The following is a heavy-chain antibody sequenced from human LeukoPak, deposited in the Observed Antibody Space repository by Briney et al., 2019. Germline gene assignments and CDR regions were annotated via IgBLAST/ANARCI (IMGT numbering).Heavy chain of an antibody. CDR2: IYSGGST. V-gene: IGHV3-53*01. CDR1: GFTVSSNY. J-gene: IGHJ4*02. Sequence: GGSLRLSCAASGFTVSSNYMSWVRQAPGKGLEWVSVIYSGGSTYYADSVKGRFTISRDNSKNTLYLQMNSLRAEDTAVYYCAREGSGYYGDYWGQGTLVTVSS. D-gene: IGHD3-22*01. CDR3: AREGSGYYGDY.